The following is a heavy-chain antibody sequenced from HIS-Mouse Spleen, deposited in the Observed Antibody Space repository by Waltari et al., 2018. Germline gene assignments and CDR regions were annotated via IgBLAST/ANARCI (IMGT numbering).Heavy chain of an antibody. CDR2: IYYSGRT. CDR1: GGSISSSSYY. Sequence: QLQLQESGPGLVKPSETLSLTCTVSGGSISSSSYYWGWIRQPPGKGLEWIGSIYYSGRTYYNPSLKGRVTISVDTSKNHFSLKLSSVTAADTAVYYCAREIPYSSSWYDWYFDLWGRGTLVTVSS. V-gene: IGHV4-39*07. CDR3: AREIPYSSSWYDWYFDL. J-gene: IGHJ2*01. D-gene: IGHD6-13*01.